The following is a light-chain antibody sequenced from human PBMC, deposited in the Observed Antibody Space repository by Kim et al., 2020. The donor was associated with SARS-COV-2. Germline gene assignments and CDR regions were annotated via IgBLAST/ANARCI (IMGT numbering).Light chain of an antibody. CDR3: QTWVTGFRL. J-gene: IGLJ3*02. CDR2: LNRDGSQ. CDR1: SGHSKYA. Sequence: QLVLTQSPSASASLGASVKLTCTLSSGHSKYAIAWHQKQPEKGPRFLLKLNRDGSQIRGDGLPDRFSGSISGAERYLTISSLQSEDEADYYCQTWVTGFRLFGGGTQLTVL. V-gene: IGLV4-69*01.